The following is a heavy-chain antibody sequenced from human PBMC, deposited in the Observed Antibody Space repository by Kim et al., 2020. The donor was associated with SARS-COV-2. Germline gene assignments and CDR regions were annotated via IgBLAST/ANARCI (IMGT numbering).Heavy chain of an antibody. V-gene: IGHV3-48*03. CDR3: ATWFGELGD. CDR1: GFTFSSFE. CDR2: SNNSDSTT. J-gene: IGHJ4*02. Sequence: GGSLRLSCAASGFTFSSFEMNWVRQAPGKGREWVSYSNNSDSTTYYADSVKGRFTIYRDNAKNSLYLQMNSLRAEDTAVYYCATWFGELGDWGQGILVTVSS. D-gene: IGHD3-10*01.